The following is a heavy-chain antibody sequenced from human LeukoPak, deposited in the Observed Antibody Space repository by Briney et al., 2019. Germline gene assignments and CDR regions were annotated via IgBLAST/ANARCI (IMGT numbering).Heavy chain of an antibody. CDR1: GGSISSSSYY. CDR2: IYYSGST. V-gene: IGHV4-39*07. Sequence: SETLSLTCTVSGGSISSSSYYWGWIRQPPGKGLEWIGSIYYSGSTHYNPSLKSRVTISVDTSKNQFSLKLSSVTAADTAVYYCARLRGSSYGYHFDYWGQGTLVTVSS. D-gene: IGHD5-18*01. CDR3: ARLRGSSYGYHFDY. J-gene: IGHJ4*02.